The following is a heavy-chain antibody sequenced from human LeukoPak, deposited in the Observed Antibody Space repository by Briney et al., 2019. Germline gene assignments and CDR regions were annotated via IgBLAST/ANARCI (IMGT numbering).Heavy chain of an antibody. CDR2: IYHSGST. V-gene: IGHV4-38-2*02. CDR3: ARDPRITIFGGTDAFDI. J-gene: IGHJ3*02. D-gene: IGHD3-3*01. CDR1: GYSISSGYY. Sequence: SETLSLTCTVSGYSISSGYYWGWIRQPPGKGLEWIGSIYHSGSTYYNPSLKSRVTISVDTSKNQFSLKLSSVTAADTAVYYCARDPRITIFGGTDAFDIWGQGTMVTVSS.